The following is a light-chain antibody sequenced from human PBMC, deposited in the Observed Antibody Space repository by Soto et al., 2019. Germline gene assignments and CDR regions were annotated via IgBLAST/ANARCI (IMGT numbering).Light chain of an antibody. J-gene: IGLJ3*02. CDR1: RSNIGAGYD. V-gene: IGLV1-40*01. Sequence: QSVLTQPPSVSGAPGQRVTISCTGCRSNIGAGYDVHWYQQLPGTAPKLLIYGNSNRPSGVPDRFSGSKSGTSASLAITGLQDEDEADYYCQSYDSSLSGSVFGGGTKLTVL. CDR3: QSYDSSLSGSV. CDR2: GNS.